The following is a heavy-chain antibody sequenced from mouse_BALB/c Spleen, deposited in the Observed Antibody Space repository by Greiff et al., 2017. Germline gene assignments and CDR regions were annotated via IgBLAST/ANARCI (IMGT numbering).Heavy chain of an antibody. CDR1: GFSLTGYG. Sequence: QVQLKESGPGLVAPSQSLSITCTVSGFSLTGYGVNWVRQPPGKGLEWLGMIWGDGSTDYNSALKSRLSISKDNSKSQVFLKMNSLQTDDTARYYCARGDGYYVPWFAYWGQGTLVTVSA. J-gene: IGHJ3*01. CDR3: ARGDGYYVPWFAY. V-gene: IGHV2-6-7*01. CDR2: IWGDGST. D-gene: IGHD2-3*01.